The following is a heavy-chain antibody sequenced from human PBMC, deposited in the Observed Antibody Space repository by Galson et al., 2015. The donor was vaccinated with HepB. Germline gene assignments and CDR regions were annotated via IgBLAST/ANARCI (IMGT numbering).Heavy chain of an antibody. J-gene: IGHJ5*02. V-gene: IGHV3-49*04. CDR3: TRGAMAGFDP. CDR2: IRSKAYGGTT. Sequence: SLRLSCAASGFTFGDYAMSWVRQAPGKGLEWVGFIRSKAYGGTTEYAASVKGRFTISRDDSKSIAYLQMNSLKTEDTAVYYCTRGAMAGFDPWGQGTLVTVSS. D-gene: IGHD5-18*01. CDR1: GFTFGDYA.